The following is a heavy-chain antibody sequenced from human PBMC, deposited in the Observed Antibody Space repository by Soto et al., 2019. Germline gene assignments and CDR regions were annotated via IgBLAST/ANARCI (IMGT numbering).Heavy chain of an antibody. CDR1: GGSISSGGFY. J-gene: IGHJ3*01. Sequence: TLSLTCTVSGGSISSGGFYWTWIRQHPGKGLEWIGYIFYSGRTYYNPSLKSRISISVDTSKNQFSLKLSSVTVADTAVYYCAIFRKTGSRGNASAFWCQGTMVSGS. CDR3: AIFRKTGSRGNASAF. V-gene: IGHV4-31*03. D-gene: IGHD2-2*01. CDR2: IFYSGRT.